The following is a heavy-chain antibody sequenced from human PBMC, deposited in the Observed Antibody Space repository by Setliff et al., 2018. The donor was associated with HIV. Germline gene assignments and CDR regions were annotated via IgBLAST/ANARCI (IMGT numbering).Heavy chain of an antibody. J-gene: IGHJ4*02. CDR2: IRNDGTNK. V-gene: IGHV3-30*02. D-gene: IGHD1-26*01. CDR1: GFTFTNSG. CDR3: AKKTTGSSSLDY. Sequence: PGGSLRLSCTASGFTFTNSGMLWIRQAPGKGLEWVAFIRNDGTNKYYADSVKGRFTISRDNSNNTLYLHVNSLRPEDTAVYYCAKKTTGSSSLDYWGQGTLVTVSS.